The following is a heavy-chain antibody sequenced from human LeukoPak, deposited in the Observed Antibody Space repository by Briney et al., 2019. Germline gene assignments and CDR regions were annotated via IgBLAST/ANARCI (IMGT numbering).Heavy chain of an antibody. CDR3: AREGGTIFGFDP. V-gene: IGHV3-48*04. CDR2: ISSSGSTI. CDR1: GFTFSSYW. D-gene: IGHD3-3*01. Sequence: PGGSLRLSCAASGFTFSSYWMSWVRQAPGKGLEWVSYISSSGSTIYYADSVEGRFTISRDNAKNSLYLQMNSLRAEDTAVYYCAREGGTIFGFDPWGQGTLATISS. J-gene: IGHJ5*02.